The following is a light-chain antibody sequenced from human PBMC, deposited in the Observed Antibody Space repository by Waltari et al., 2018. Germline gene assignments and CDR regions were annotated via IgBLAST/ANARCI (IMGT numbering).Light chain of an antibody. CDR3: QEYYTIPPWA. CDR1: QSVLYSSNNKNY. J-gene: IGKJ1*01. V-gene: IGKV4-1*01. Sequence: DIVMTQSPDSLAVSLGERATISCKSSQSVLYSSNNKNYLAWYQHKPGQPPRLLLYWASTRASGAPDRFTGSGSGTDFTLTISSLQAEDVAVYYCQEYYTIPPWAFGQGTKVEIK. CDR2: WAS.